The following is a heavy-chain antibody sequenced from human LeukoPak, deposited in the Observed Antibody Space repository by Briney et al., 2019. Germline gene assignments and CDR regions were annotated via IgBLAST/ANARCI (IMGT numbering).Heavy chain of an antibody. J-gene: IGHJ4*02. CDR2: IIPIFGTA. CDR3: ARVYTLSLATAAFDY. Sequence: SVKVSCKASGGTFSSYAISWVRQAPGQGLEWMGGIIPIFGTANYAQKFQGRVTITADESTSTAYMELSSLRSEDTAVYYCARVYTLSLATAAFDYWGQGTLVTVSS. V-gene: IGHV1-69*13. CDR1: GGTFSSYA. D-gene: IGHD2-2*02.